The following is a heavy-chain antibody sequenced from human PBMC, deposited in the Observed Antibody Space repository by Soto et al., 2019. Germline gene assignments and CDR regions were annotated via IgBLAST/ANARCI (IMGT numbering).Heavy chain of an antibody. J-gene: IGHJ6*03. D-gene: IGHD2-2*01. Sequence: GGSLRLSCAASGFTFSSYAMSWVRQAPGKGLEWVSAISGSGGSTYYADSVKGRFTISRDNSKNTLYLQMNSLRAEDTAVYYCAKAAKQDIVVVPAAIPTYSRGYYYYMDVWGKGTTVTVSS. CDR2: ISGSGGST. CDR1: GFTFSSYA. V-gene: IGHV3-23*01. CDR3: AKAAKQDIVVVPAAIPTYSRGYYYYMDV.